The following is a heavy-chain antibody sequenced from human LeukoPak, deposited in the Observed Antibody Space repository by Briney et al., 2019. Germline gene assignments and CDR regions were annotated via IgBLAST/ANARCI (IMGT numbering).Heavy chain of an antibody. J-gene: IGHJ4*02. V-gene: IGHV4-59*08. CDR3: ARSFTDNFFFEN. D-gene: IGHD1-1*01. CDR1: GGSISSYY. CDR2: IYYSGST. Sequence: SETLSLTCTVSGGSISSYYWSWIRQPPGKGLEWIGYIYYSGSTNYNPSLKSRVTVSVDTPKNQFFLDLTSVTAADTAVYYCARSFTDNFFFENWGQGTLVTVSS.